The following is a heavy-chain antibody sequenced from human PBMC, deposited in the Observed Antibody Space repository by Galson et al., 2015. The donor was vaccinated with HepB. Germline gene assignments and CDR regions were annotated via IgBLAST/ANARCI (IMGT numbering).Heavy chain of an antibody. CDR3: ARGGYCSGGSCYSIAFDI. J-gene: IGHJ3*02. V-gene: IGHV1-69*13. D-gene: IGHD2-15*01. Sequence: SVKVSCKASGGTFSSYAISWVRQAPGQGLEWMGGIIPIFGTANYAQKFQGRVTITADESMSTAYMELSSLRSEDTAVYYCARGGYCSGGSCYSIAFDIWGQGTMVTVSS. CDR1: GGTFSSYA. CDR2: IIPIFGTA.